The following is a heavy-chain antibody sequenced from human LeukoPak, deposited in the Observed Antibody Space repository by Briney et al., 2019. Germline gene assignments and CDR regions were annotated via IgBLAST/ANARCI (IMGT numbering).Heavy chain of an antibody. J-gene: IGHJ4*02. V-gene: IGHV3-21*01. CDR1: GFTFSSYS. Sequence: PGGSLRLSCAASGFTFSSYSMTWVRQAPGKGLEWVSSISSSSSYIYYADSVKGRFTISRDNAKNSLYLQMNSLRAEDTAVYYCARDRRDWAYCSSTSCYIQQLVHFPLDYWGQGTLVTVSS. CDR2: ISSSSSYI. CDR3: ARDRRDWAYCSSTSCYIQQLVHFPLDY. D-gene: IGHD2-2*02.